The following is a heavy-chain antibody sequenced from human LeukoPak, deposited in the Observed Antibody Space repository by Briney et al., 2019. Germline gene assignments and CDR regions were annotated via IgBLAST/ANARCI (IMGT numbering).Heavy chain of an antibody. Sequence: SETLSLTCTVPGGSISSYYWSWIRQPPGKGLGWIGYIYYSGSTNYNPSLKSRVTISVDTSKNQFSLKLSSVTAADTAVYYCARIYSSSWYGFAWFDPWGQGTLVTVSS. J-gene: IGHJ5*02. V-gene: IGHV4-59*08. CDR1: GGSISSYY. D-gene: IGHD6-13*01. CDR2: IYYSGST. CDR3: ARIYSSSWYGFAWFDP.